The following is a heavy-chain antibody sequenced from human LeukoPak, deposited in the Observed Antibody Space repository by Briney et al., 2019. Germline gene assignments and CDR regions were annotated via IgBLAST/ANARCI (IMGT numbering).Heavy chain of an antibody. CDR3: ARQYYDILTGYVDWFDP. CDR2: INHSGST. Sequence: PSETLSLTCTVSGGSISSYYWSWIRQPPGKGLEWIGEINHSGSTNYNPSLKSRVTISVDTSKNQFSLKLSSVTAADTAVYYCARQYYDILTGYVDWFDPWGQGTLVTVSS. CDR1: GGSISSYY. J-gene: IGHJ5*02. D-gene: IGHD3-9*01. V-gene: IGHV4-34*01.